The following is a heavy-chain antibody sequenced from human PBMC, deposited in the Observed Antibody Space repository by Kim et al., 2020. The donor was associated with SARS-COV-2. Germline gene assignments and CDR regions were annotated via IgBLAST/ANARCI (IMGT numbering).Heavy chain of an antibody. Sequence: GGSLRLSCAASGFIFMDYYMTWIRQAPGKGLEWVAHISSLSSHINSADSVKGRFTISRDNAKNSLFLQMNDLTAEDTGLYYCARGRGWTRDFFDSWGQGTLVTVSS. CDR3: ARGRGWTRDFFDS. V-gene: IGHV3-11*06. D-gene: IGHD6-19*01. CDR1: GFIFMDYY. J-gene: IGHJ4*02. CDR2: ISSLSSHI.